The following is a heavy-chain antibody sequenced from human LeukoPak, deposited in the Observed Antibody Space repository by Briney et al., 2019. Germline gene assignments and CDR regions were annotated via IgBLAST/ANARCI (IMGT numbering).Heavy chain of an antibody. CDR2: IYYSGST. J-gene: IGHJ4*02. D-gene: IGHD3-22*01. V-gene: IGHV4-31*03. Sequence: SETLSLTCTVSGGSISSGGYYWSWIRQHPGKGLEWIGYIYYSGSTYYNPSLRSRVTISVDTSKNQFSLKLSSVTAADTAVYYCARGATDYDSSGYQTGYWGQGTLVTVSS. CDR1: GGSISSGGYY. CDR3: ARGATDYDSSGYQTGY.